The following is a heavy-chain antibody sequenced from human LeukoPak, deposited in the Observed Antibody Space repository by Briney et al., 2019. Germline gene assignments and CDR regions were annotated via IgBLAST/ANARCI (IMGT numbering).Heavy chain of an antibody. CDR2: IYSGGST. J-gene: IGHJ1*01. Sequence: GGSLRLSCAASGFTVSSNYMSWVRQAPGKGLEWVSVIYSGGSTYYADSVKGRFTISRDNSKNTLYLQMNSLRAEDTAVYYCAKGRSSGWYAEYFQHWGQGTLVTVSS. CDR1: GFTVSSNY. CDR3: AKGRSSGWYAEYFQH. D-gene: IGHD6-19*01. V-gene: IGHV3-53*05.